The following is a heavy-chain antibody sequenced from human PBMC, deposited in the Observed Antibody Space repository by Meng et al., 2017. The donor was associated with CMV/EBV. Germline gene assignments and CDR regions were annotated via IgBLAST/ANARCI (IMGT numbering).Heavy chain of an antibody. V-gene: IGHV3-23*01. CDR3: AKDCWFDP. J-gene: IGHJ5*02. Sequence: GESLKISCAASGFTFSSYAMSWVRQAPGKGLEWVSAISGSGVSTYYADSVRGRFTTSRDNSKNTLYLQMNGLRAEDTAVYYCAKDCWFDPWGQGTLVTVSS. CDR1: GFTFSSYA. CDR2: ISGSGVST.